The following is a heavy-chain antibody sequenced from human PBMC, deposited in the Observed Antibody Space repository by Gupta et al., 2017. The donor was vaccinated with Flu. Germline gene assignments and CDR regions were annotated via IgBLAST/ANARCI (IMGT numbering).Heavy chain of an antibody. V-gene: IGHV3-33*01. D-gene: IGHD1-26*01. J-gene: IGHJ3*02. CDR2: IWYDGSNK. CDR1: GFTFSSYG. Sequence: QVQLVESGGGVVQPGRSLRLSWAASGFTFSSYGMHWVRQAPGKGLEWVAVIWYDGSNKYYADSVKGRFTISRDNSKNTLYLQMNSLRAEDTAVYYCARERSSDAFDIWGQGTMVTVSS. CDR3: ARERSSDAFDI.